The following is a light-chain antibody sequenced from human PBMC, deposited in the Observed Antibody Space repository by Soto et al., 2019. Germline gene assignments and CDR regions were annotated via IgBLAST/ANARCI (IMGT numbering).Light chain of an antibody. J-gene: IGLJ2*01. Sequence: QSVLTQPPSVSGAPGQRVTISCTGSSSNIGTPYDVHWYQQLPGTAPKLLIYGNSNRPSGVPDRFSGSKSGTSASLAITGLQAEDEADYYRQSYDSSLSGYVIFGGGTKLTVL. CDR2: GNS. V-gene: IGLV1-40*01. CDR3: QSYDSSLSGYVI. CDR1: SSNIGTPYD.